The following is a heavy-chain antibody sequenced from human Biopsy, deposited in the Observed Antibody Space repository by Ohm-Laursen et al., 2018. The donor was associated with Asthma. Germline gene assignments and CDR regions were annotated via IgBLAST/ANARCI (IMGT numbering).Heavy chain of an antibody. Sequence: SLRLSCAASGFSFDDCAMHWVRQAPGKGLEWVSSISWNSGNIDYADSVKGRFTISRDNAKNSLYLQMQSLRPEGTAFYYCAKSADYYDSTDYLDFWGRGTLVTVSS. V-gene: IGHV3-9*01. D-gene: IGHD3-22*01. CDR3: AKSADYYDSTDYLDF. J-gene: IGHJ4*01. CDR2: ISWNSGNI. CDR1: GFSFDDCA.